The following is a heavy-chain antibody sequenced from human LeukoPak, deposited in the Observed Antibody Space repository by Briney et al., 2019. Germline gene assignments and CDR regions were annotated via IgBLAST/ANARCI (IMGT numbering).Heavy chain of an antibody. Sequence: SETLSLTCTVSGGSISSYYWSWIRQPAGKGLELIGRIYTSGSTNYIPSLKSRVTMSVGTSTNQFSLKLISVTAADTAVYFCARGVWSGSSWGLYNWLDPWGQGTLVTVSS. CDR1: GGSISSYY. CDR2: IYTSGST. D-gene: IGHD3-3*01. CDR3: ARGVWSGSSWGLYNWLDP. V-gene: IGHV4-4*07. J-gene: IGHJ5*02.